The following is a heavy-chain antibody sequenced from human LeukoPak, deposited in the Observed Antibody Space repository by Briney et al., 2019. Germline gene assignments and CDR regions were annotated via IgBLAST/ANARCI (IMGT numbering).Heavy chain of an antibody. CDR3: ARDQEGFDY. V-gene: IGHV1-46*01. Sequence: ASVKVSCKASGYTFTNNYLHWVRQAPGQGLEWMGMIHPRDGSTSYTQNFQGRVTVTRDTSTTTVHMELRGLRSEDTAVYYCARDQEGFDYWGQGTVVTVSS. CDR1: GYTFTNNY. CDR2: IHPRDGST. J-gene: IGHJ4*02.